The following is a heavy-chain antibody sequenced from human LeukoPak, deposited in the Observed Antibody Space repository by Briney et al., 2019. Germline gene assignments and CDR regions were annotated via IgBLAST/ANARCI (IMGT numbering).Heavy chain of an antibody. J-gene: IGHJ4*02. CDR3: ARGPYYYDSSGQHGGDY. V-gene: IGHV4-34*01. D-gene: IGHD3-22*01. CDR2: INHSGST. Sequence: SSETLSLTCAVYGGSFSGYYWSWIRQPPGKELEWIGEINHSGSTNYNPSLKSRVTISVDTSKNQFSLKLSSVTAADTAVYYCARGPYYYDSSGQHGGDYWGQGTLVTVSS. CDR1: GGSFSGYY.